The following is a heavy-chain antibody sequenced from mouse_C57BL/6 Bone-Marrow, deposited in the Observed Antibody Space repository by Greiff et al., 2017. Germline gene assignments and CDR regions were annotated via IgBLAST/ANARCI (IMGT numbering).Heavy chain of an antibody. CDR2: IYPGSGST. Sequence: VQLQQSGAELVKPGASVKMSCKASGYTFTSYWITWVKQRPGQGLEWIGDIYPGSGSTNYNEKFKSKATLTVDTSSSTAYMQLSSLTSEDSAVYYCASNDGSSYWYFDVWGTGTTVTVSS. CDR3: ASNDGSSYWYFDV. CDR1: GYTFTSYW. D-gene: IGHD1-1*01. J-gene: IGHJ1*03. V-gene: IGHV1-55*01.